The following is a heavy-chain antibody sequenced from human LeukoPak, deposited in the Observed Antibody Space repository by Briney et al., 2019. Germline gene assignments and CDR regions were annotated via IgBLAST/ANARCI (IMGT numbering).Heavy chain of an antibody. V-gene: IGHV4-59*01. D-gene: IGHD5-18*01. CDR2: IYYSGST. CDR3: ASVDTAMGFDY. Sequence: SETLSLTCTVSGGSISSYYWSWIRQPPGKGLEWIGYIYYSGSTNYDPSLKSRVTISVDTSKNQFSLKLSSVTAADTAVHYCASVDTAMGFDYWGQGTLVTVSS. J-gene: IGHJ4*02. CDR1: GGSISSYY.